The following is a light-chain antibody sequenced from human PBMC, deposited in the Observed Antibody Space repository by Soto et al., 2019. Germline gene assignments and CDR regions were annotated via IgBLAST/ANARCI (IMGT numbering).Light chain of an antibody. J-gene: IGKJ1*01. V-gene: IGKV1-17*01. CDR1: QAIGND. Sequence: DIQMTQSPSSLSASVGDRVTITCRASQAIGNDLGWYQQKPGKAPHRLIYAASNLHSGVPSRFSGSGSGTEFTLTISSLQPEDFATYYCLQHNSYPPTFGQGTKVEIK. CDR3: LQHNSYPPT. CDR2: AAS.